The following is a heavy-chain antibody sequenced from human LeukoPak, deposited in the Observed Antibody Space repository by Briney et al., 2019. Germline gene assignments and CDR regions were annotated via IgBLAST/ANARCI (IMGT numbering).Heavy chain of an antibody. CDR3: ARVYYDFWSGYGDY. D-gene: IGHD3-3*01. Sequence: PGGSLRLSCAASGFTFSSYWMSWVRQAPGKGLEWVANIKQDGSEKYYVDSVKGRFTISRDNAKNSLYLQMNSLRAEDTAVYYCARVYYDFWSGYGDYWGQGTLVTVSS. CDR2: IKQDGSEK. V-gene: IGHV3-7*01. J-gene: IGHJ4*02. CDR1: GFTFSSYW.